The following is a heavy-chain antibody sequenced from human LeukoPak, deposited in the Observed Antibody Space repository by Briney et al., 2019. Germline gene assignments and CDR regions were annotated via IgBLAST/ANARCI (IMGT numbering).Heavy chain of an antibody. CDR2: IVVGSGNT. J-gene: IGHJ3*02. D-gene: IGHD1-26*01. V-gene: IGHV1-58*02. CDR3: AAGGGIVGATTAFDI. Sequence: GTSVNVSCKASGFTFTSSAMQWVRQARGPRLEWIGWIVVGSGNTNYAQKLQERVTITRDMSTSTAYMELSSLGSEDTAVYYCAAGGGIVGATTAFDIWGQGTMVTVSS. CDR1: GFTFTSSA.